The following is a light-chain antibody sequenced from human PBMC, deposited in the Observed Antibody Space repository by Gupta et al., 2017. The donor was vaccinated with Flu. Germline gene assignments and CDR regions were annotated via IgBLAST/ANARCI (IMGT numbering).Light chain of an antibody. V-gene: IGKV1-39*01. CDR3: QQSDITPRT. Sequence: PSSLSASVGDRVTIACRASENVGNYLNWYRHKPGKPPKLLIFAASTLQSGVPSRFSGDRSGTDFTLTISSLEPDDFATYYCQQSDITPRTFGQGTKVEI. CDR2: AAS. J-gene: IGKJ1*01. CDR1: ENVGNY.